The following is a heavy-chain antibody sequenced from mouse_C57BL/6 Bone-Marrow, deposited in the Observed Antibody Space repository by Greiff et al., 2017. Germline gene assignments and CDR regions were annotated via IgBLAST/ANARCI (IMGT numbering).Heavy chain of an antibody. J-gene: IGHJ4*01. CDR3: ARGGLGYAMDY. Sequence: EVQLVESGGGLVKPGGSLKLSCAASGFTFSSYAMSWVRQTPEKRLEWVATISDGGSYTYYPDNVKGRFTISRDNAKNNLYLQMSHLKSEDTAMYYCARGGLGYAMDYWGQGTSVTVSS. V-gene: IGHV5-4*01. CDR2: ISDGGSYT. D-gene: IGHD2-2*01. CDR1: GFTFSSYA.